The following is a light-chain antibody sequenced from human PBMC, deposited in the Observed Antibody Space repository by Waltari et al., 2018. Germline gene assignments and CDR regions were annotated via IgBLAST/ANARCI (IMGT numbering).Light chain of an antibody. J-gene: IGKJ1*01. CDR1: QSIRTH. CDR3: QKRYSWPLT. V-gene: IGKV3-11*01. CDR2: DET. Sequence: EIVLTQSPANLALSPGERATLSCRSSQSIRTHLGWYQQKPGLAPRLVIYDETNRDTGLQARFSVSGSGTDFTLTISRLEPEDFAVYFCQKRYSWPLTFGQGTKVEF.